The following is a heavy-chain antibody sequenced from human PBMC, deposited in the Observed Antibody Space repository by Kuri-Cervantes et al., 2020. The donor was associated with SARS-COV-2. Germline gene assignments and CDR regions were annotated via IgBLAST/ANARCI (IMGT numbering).Heavy chain of an antibody. CDR2: INHSGST. V-gene: IGHV4-39*07. Sequence: SETLSLTCTVSGGSISSSSYYWSWIRQPPGKGLEWIGEINHSGSTNYNPSLKSRVTISVDTSKNQFSLKLSSVTAADTAVYYCARGRRGYSYLAADVWGKGTTVTGAS. J-gene: IGHJ6*04. CDR1: GGSISSSSYY. CDR3: ARGRRGYSYLAADV. D-gene: IGHD5-18*01.